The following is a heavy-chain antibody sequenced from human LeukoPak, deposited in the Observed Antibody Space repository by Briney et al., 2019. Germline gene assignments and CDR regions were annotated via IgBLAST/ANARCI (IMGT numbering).Heavy chain of an antibody. CDR2: INPNSGGT. D-gene: IGHD6-19*01. V-gene: IGHV1-2*02. Sequence: ASVKVSCKASGYTFTGYYMHWVRQAPGQGLEWMGWINPNSGGTNYAQKFQGRVTMTRDTSISTAYMELSRLRSDDTAVYYCARARQWLVRGSDGAFDIWGQGTMVTVSS. J-gene: IGHJ3*02. CDR1: GYTFTGYY. CDR3: ARARQWLVRGSDGAFDI.